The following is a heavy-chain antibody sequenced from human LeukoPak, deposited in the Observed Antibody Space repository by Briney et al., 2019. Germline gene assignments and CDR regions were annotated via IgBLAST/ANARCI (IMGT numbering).Heavy chain of an antibody. Sequence: PGRSLRLSCAASGFTFSSYAMHWVRQAPGKGLEWVGRIKSKTDGGTTDYAAPVKGRFTISRDDSKNTLYLQMNSLKTEDTAVYYCTTAGGYCSSTSCYTWDELDPWGQGTLVTVSS. V-gene: IGHV3-15*01. CDR3: TTAGGYCSSTSCYTWDELDP. J-gene: IGHJ5*02. CDR1: GFTFSSYA. CDR2: IKSKTDGGTT. D-gene: IGHD2-2*02.